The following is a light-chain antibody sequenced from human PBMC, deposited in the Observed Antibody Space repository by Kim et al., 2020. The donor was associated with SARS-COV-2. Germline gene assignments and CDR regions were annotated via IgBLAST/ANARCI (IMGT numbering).Light chain of an antibody. V-gene: IGLV3-19*01. J-gene: IGLJ2*01. Sequence: ALGQTVRITCQGDSIRSDYASWYQQKPGQAPVLVIYGKNNRPSGIPDRFSGSSSGNTASLTITGAQAEDEADYYCNSRDSSGNFVVFGGGTQLTVL. CDR3: NSRDSSGNFVV. CDR2: GKN. CDR1: SIRSDY.